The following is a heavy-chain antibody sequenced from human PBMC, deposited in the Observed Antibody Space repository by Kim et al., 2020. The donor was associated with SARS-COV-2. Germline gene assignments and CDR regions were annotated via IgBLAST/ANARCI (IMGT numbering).Heavy chain of an antibody. Sequence: YVDSVKGRFTISRDNAKNSLYLQMNSLRADDTAVYYCARDIVVVTAILDHWGREPWSPSPQ. J-gene: IGHJ4*02. CDR3: ARDIVVVTAILDH. V-gene: IGHV3-7*03. D-gene: IGHD2-21*02.